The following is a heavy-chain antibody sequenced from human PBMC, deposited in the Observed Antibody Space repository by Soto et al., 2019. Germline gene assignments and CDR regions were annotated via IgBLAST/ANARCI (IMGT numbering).Heavy chain of an antibody. Sequence: QVQLVQSGAEVKKPGASVKVSCKASGYTFTSYGISWVRQAPGQGLEWMGWISGYNGNTNYAQKLQGRVTTTTDTSTSTASMELRSLRSDDTAVYSCARDRCSGGSCYSGVYYYGMDVWGQGTTVTVSS. V-gene: IGHV1-18*01. D-gene: IGHD2-15*01. CDR3: ARDRCSGGSCYSGVYYYGMDV. J-gene: IGHJ6*02. CDR1: GYTFTSYG. CDR2: ISGYNGNT.